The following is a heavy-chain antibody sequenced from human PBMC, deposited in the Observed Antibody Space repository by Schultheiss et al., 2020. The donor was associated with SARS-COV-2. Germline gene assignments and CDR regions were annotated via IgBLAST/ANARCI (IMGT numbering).Heavy chain of an antibody. V-gene: IGHV3-30*07. CDR2: ISSYDGSNK. D-gene: IGHD1-26*01. Sequence: GGSLRLSCAASGFTFSSYAMHWVRQAPGKGLEWVALISSYDGSNKFYADSVKGRFTISRDNSKNTLYLQMNSLRAEDTAVYYCARESGAYGMDVWGQGTTVTVSS. J-gene: IGHJ6*02. CDR3: ARESGAYGMDV. CDR1: GFTFSSYA.